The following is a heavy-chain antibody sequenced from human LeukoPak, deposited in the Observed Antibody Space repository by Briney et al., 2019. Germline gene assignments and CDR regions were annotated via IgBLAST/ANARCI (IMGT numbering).Heavy chain of an antibody. Sequence: GGSLRLSCAASGFTVSSNYMSWVRQAPGKGLEWVSVIYSGGSTYYADSVKGRFTISRDNSKNTLYLQMNSLRAEDTAVYYCAFRRKRYGSGSYICYYGMDVWGQGTTVTVSS. CDR3: AFRRKRYGSGSYICYYGMDV. D-gene: IGHD3-10*01. J-gene: IGHJ6*02. CDR1: GFTVSSNY. V-gene: IGHV3-66*01. CDR2: IYSGGST.